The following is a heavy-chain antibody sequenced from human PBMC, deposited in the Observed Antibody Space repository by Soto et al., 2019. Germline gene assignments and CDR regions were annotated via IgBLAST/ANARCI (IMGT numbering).Heavy chain of an antibody. CDR1: GYYISSGYY. D-gene: IGHD3-10*01. CDR2: IYHSGST. V-gene: IGHV4-38-2*01. Sequence: SETLSLTCAVSGYYISSGYYWGWIRQSPGKGLEWIGSIYHSGSTYYNPSLKSRVIISVDTSKNQFSLKLSSVTAADTGIYYCARARITMGREGIKYNMDVWGQGTTVTVYS. J-gene: IGHJ6*02. CDR3: ARARITMGREGIKYNMDV.